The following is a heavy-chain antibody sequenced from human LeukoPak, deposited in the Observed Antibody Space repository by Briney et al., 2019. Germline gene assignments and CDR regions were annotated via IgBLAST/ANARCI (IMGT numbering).Heavy chain of an antibody. CDR2: IRYDGSNK. V-gene: IGHV3-30*02. J-gene: IGHJ4*02. D-gene: IGHD2-15*01. CDR3: ARVREAATLDPFDY. CDR1: GFTFSSYG. Sequence: GGSLRLSCAASGFTFSSYGMHWVRQAPGKGLEWVAFIRYDGSNKYYADSVKGRFTISRDNSKNTLYLQMNSLRAEDTAVYYCARVREAATLDPFDYWGQGTLVTVSS.